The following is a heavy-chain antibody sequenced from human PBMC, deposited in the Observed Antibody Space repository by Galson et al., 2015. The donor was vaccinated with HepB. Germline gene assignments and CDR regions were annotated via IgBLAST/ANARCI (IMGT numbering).Heavy chain of an antibody. CDR3: ARFPMVRGVMGYYYYGMDV. V-gene: IGHV2-70*01. D-gene: IGHD3-10*01. CDR2: IDWDDDK. CDR1: GFSRSTSGMC. J-gene: IGHJ6*02. Sequence: PALVKPTQTLTLTCTFSGFSRSTSGMCVSWIRQPPGKALEWLALIDWDDDKYYSTSLKTRLTISKDTSKNQVVLTMTNMDPVDTATYYCARFPMVRGVMGYYYYGMDVWGQGTTVTVSS.